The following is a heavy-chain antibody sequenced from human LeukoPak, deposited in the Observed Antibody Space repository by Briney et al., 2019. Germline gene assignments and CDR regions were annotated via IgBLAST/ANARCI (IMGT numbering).Heavy chain of an antibody. D-gene: IGHD2-2*01. CDR1: GASMRSETHY. V-gene: IGHV4-31*03. CDR3: ARGRRELKYAPDY. Sequence: SETLSLTCNVSGASMRSETHYWSWLRQRPGKGPEWIAYIYYTAGAYYNPSLESRVSISLDASENQFSLKLSSVTAADTAVYYCARGRRELKYAPDYWGQGTLVTVSS. CDR2: IYYTAGA. J-gene: IGHJ4*02.